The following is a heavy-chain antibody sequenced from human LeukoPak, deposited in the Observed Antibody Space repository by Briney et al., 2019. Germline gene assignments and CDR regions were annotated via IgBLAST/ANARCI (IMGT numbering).Heavy chain of an antibody. J-gene: IGHJ4*02. CDR2: ISGSGGST. Sequence: GGSLRLSCAASGFTFSSYAMSWVRQAPGKGLEWVSAISGSGGSTYYADSVKGRSTISRDNSKNTLYLQMNSLRAEDTAVYYCARISRGYSGYDTSDYWGQGTLVTVSS. CDR1: GFTFSSYA. CDR3: ARISRGYSGYDTSDY. D-gene: IGHD5-12*01. V-gene: IGHV3-23*01.